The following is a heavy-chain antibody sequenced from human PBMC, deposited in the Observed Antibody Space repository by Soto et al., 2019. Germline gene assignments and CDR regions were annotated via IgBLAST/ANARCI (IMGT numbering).Heavy chain of an antibody. CDR1: GYTFTGYY. J-gene: IGHJ4*02. CDR2: IDPNSGGT. Sequence: ASVKVSCKASGYTFTGYYMHWVRQAPGQGLEWMGWIDPNSGGTNYAQKFQGRVTMTRDTSISTAYMELSRLRSDDTAVYYCARGPDIVVVPAAEVDYWGQGTLVTVSS. D-gene: IGHD2-2*01. V-gene: IGHV1-2*02. CDR3: ARGPDIVVVPAAEVDY.